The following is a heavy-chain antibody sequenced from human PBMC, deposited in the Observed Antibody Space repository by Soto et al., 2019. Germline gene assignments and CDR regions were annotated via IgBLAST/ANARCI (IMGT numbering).Heavy chain of an antibody. D-gene: IGHD6-13*01. CDR3: ARSHGTADY. Sequence: ASAKVPCHAPGYTFTSCGSSWVRQAPGQGLEWMGWISADNGNTNYAQKLQGRVTMTTDTSTSTAYMELRSLRSDVTAGDYCARSHGTADYCGQGTLVTVSS. V-gene: IGHV1-18*01. CDR1: GYTFTSCG. J-gene: IGHJ4*02. CDR2: ISADNGNT.